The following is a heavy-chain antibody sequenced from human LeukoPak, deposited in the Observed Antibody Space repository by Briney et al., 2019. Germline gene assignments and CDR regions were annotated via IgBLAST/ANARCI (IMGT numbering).Heavy chain of an antibody. CDR2: IIPILGIA. V-gene: IGHV1-69*02. CDR1: GGTFSSYT. CDR3: ASGVAAAGTPSLFDY. D-gene: IGHD6-13*01. Sequence: GASVKVSXKASGGTFSSYTISWVRQAPGQGLEWMGRIIPILGIANYAQKFQGRVTITADKSTSTAYMELSSLRSEDTAVYYCASGVAAAGTPSLFDYWGQGTLVTVSS. J-gene: IGHJ4*02.